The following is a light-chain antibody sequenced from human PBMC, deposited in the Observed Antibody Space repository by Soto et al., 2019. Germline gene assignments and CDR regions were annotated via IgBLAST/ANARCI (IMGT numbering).Light chain of an antibody. CDR1: SSNIGGNS. J-gene: IGLJ1*01. Sequence: QSVMTQPPSVSAAPGQRVTISFSGSSSNIGGNSVSWYQQLPGTAPKLLIYDDDKRPSGIPDRFSGSKSGTSATLGITGFQTGDEADYYCGSLESRLSADVFGTGTKLTVL. CDR3: GSLESRLSADV. V-gene: IGLV1-51*01. CDR2: DDD.